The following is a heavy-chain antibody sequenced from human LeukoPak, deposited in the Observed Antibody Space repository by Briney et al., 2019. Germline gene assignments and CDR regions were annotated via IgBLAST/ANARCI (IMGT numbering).Heavy chain of an antibody. CDR3: ALLRSSYYY. Sequence: ASVKVSCKASGYTFTDYYMHWVRQAPEQGLEWMGWINPNSGGTNYAQKLQVRVTMTRDTSISTAYMELSRLRSDDTAVYYCALLRSSYYYWGQGTLITVSS. V-gene: IGHV1-2*02. J-gene: IGHJ4*02. D-gene: IGHD5-18*01. CDR2: INPNSGGT. CDR1: GYTFTDYY.